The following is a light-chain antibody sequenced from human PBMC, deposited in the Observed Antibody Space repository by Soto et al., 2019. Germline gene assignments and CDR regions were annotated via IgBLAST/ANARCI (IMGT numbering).Light chain of an antibody. V-gene: IGKV1-12*01. J-gene: IGKJ5*01. CDR3: QQGDSFPIT. CDR2: AAS. Sequence: DIQMTQSPSSVSASVGDRVTITCRASQSISSWLAWYQQKPGTVPKLLIYAASSLQSGVTSRFSGSGARTEFTLTVTSLQPEDFGTYYCQQGDSFPITFGQGTRLEIK. CDR1: QSISSW.